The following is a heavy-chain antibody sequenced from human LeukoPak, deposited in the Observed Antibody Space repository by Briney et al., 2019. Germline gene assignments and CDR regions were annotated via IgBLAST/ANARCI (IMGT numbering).Heavy chain of an antibody. J-gene: IGHJ4*02. Sequence: SETLSLTCAVSGGSVSSDNWWSWVRQPPGKGLEWTGEIHHSGNTNYSPSLKSRVTISLDKSRNQFSLKLNSVTAADTAMYYCAKAGVWLPAVWGQGTLVTVSS. CDR2: IHHSGNT. V-gene: IGHV4-4*02. CDR3: AKAGVWLPAV. D-gene: IGHD3-9*01. CDR1: GGSVSSDNW.